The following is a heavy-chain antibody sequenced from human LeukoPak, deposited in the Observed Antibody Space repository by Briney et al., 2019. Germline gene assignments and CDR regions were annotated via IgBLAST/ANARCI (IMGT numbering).Heavy chain of an antibody. J-gene: IGHJ6*03. CDR2: ISGSGDRT. CDR3: AKAHGGYDYVWGSYLQPTYYYYYMDV. CDR1: GFTSSSSA. V-gene: IGHV3-23*01. D-gene: IGHD3-16*02. Sequence: GGSLRLSCAASGFTSSSSAMSWVRQAPGKGLEWVSTISGSGDRTYYADSVKGRFTISRDNSKNTLFLHMNSLRAEDTAVYYCAKAHGGYDYVWGSYLQPTYYYYYMDVWGKGTTVTISS.